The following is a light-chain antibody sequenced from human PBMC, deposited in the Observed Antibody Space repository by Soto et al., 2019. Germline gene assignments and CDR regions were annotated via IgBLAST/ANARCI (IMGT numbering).Light chain of an antibody. CDR3: QQRSNWPPLT. V-gene: IGKV3-11*01. CDR2: DAS. Sequence: EIVLTQSPATLSLSPGERATLSCRARQSVSSYLAWYQQKPGQAPRLLIYDASNRATGIPARSSGSGSGTDFTLTISSLEPEDFAVYYCQQRSNWPPLTFGGGTKVEIK. CDR1: QSVSSY. J-gene: IGKJ4*01.